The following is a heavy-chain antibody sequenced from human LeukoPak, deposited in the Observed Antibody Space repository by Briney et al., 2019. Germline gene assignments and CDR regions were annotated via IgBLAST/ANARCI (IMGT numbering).Heavy chain of an antibody. Sequence: GGSLRLSCAASGFTVSSNYMSWVRQAPGKGLEWVANIKQDGSEKYYVDSVKGRFTISRDDAKNSLYLQMNSLRAEDTAVYYCARDGEMPFDYWGQGTLVTVSS. CDR3: ARDGEMPFDY. V-gene: IGHV3-7*03. J-gene: IGHJ4*02. D-gene: IGHD3-10*01. CDR1: GFTVSSNY. CDR2: IKQDGSEK.